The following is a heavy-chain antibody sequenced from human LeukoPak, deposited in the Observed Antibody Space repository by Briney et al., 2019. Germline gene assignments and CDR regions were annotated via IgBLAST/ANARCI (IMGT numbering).Heavy chain of an antibody. V-gene: IGHV4-30-4*01. Sequence: SQTLSLTCTVSGGSISSGDYYWSWIRQPPGKGLEWIGYIYYSGSTYYNQSLKSRVTISVDTSKNQFSLKLSSVTAADTAVYYCARDYGGGRYYYYGMDVWGQGTTVTVSS. CDR1: GGSISSGDYY. D-gene: IGHD4-23*01. CDR3: ARDYGGGRYYYYGMDV. CDR2: IYYSGST. J-gene: IGHJ6*02.